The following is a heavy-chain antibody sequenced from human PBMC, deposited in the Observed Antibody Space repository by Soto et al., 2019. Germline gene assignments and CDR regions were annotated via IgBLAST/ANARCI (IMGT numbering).Heavy chain of an antibody. CDR2: ISGSGGST. V-gene: IGHV3-23*01. CDR3: AKPQGYCSGGSCYWNYYYYTDV. J-gene: IGHJ6*03. CDR1: GFTFSSYA. Sequence: EVQLLESGGGLVQPGGSLRLSCAASGFTFSSYAMSWVRQAPGKGLEWVSAISGSGGSTYYADSVKGRFTISRDNSKNTLYLQMNSLRAEDTAVYYCAKPQGYCSGGSCYWNYYYYTDVWGKGTTVTDSS. D-gene: IGHD2-15*01.